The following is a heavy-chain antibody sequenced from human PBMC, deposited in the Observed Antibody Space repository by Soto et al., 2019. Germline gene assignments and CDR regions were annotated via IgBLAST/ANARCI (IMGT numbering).Heavy chain of an antibody. CDR1: GFTFSSYG. V-gene: IGHV3-30*18. D-gene: IGHD6-13*01. CDR3: AKDLGIAAAGNSNWFGP. CDR2: ISYDGSNK. Sequence: QVQLVESGGGVVQPGRSLRLSCAASGFTFSSYGMHWVRQAPGKGLEWVAVISYDGSNKYYADSVKGRFTISRDNSKNTLYLQMNSLRAEDTAVYYCAKDLGIAAAGNSNWFGPWGQGTLVTVSS. J-gene: IGHJ5*02.